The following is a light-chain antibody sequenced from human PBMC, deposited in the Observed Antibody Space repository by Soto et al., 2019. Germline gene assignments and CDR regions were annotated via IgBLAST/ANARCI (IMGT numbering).Light chain of an antibody. CDR1: QTVSSY. J-gene: IGKJ4*01. Sequence: TQSPATVSMSPGESATLSCRASQTVSSYLAWYQQKPGQAPRLLIYYASERATGIPARFSGSGSGTDYTLTISSLEPEDSAVYYCQHRSTWPFHTFGGGTKVEI. V-gene: IGKV3-11*01. CDR3: QHRSTWPFHT. CDR2: YAS.